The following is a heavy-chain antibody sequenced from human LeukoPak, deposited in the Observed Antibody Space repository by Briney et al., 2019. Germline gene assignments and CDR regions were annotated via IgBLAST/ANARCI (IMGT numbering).Heavy chain of an antibody. V-gene: IGHV4-39*01. CDR1: GGSISSSYYY. Sequence: PSETLSLTCTVSGGSISSSYYYWGWIRQPPGKGLEWIGSIYYSGSTYYNPSLKSRVTISVDTSKNQFSLKLSSVTAADTAVYYCARVGAHYYDSSGYYHDAFDIWGQGTMVTVSS. CDR3: ARVGAHYYDSSGYYHDAFDI. D-gene: IGHD3-22*01. CDR2: IYYSGST. J-gene: IGHJ3*02.